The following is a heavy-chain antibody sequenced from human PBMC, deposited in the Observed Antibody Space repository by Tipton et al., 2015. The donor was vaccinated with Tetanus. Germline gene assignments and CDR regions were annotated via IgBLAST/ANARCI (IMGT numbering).Heavy chain of an antibody. CDR3: ARRGEARANWFDS. V-gene: IGHV3-48*02. Sequence: SLRLSCAASGFSIRDFGMNWVRQAPGQGLEWVSYISYSSTSIYYADSVKGRFAVSRDNAKNTLHLQMNTLRDDDTAVYYCARRGEARANWFDSWGQGILVTVSS. CDR2: ISYSSTSI. CDR1: GFSIRDFG. J-gene: IGHJ5*01.